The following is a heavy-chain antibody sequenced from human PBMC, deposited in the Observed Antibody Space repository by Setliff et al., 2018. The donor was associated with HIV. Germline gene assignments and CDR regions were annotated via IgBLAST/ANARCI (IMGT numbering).Heavy chain of an antibody. V-gene: IGHV4-34*01. J-gene: IGHJ3*02. CDR3: ARDSGQSFPTASDI. CDR2: INHSGST. D-gene: IGHD1-26*01. Sequence: PSETLSLTCAVYGGSFSGYYWSWIRQPPGKGLEWIGEINHSGSTNYNPSLKSRVTISVDTSKNQFSLKLSSVTAADTAVYYCARDSGQSFPTASDIWGQGTMVTVSS. CDR1: GGSFSGYY.